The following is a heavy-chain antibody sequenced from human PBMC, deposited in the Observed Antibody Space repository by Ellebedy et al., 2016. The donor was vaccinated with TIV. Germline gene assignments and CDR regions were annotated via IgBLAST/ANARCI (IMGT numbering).Heavy chain of an antibody. CDR3: TRFEIISGGGYGMDV. V-gene: IGHV3-13*01. CDR2: IDNAGDT. J-gene: IGHJ6*02. D-gene: IGHD3-16*01. CDR1: GFTFSRYD. Sequence: GESLKISXAASGFTFSRYDMHWVRQSTRKGLEWVASIDNAGDTYYPGSVKGRFTISSENAKNSLYLQMNSLRVEDTAVYYCTRFEIISGGGYGMDVWGQGTTVTVSS.